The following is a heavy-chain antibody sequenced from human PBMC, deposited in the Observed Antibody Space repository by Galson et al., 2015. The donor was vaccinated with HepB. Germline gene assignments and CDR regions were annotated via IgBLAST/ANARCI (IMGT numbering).Heavy chain of an antibody. Sequence: SVKVSCKASGYTFTSYGISWVRQAPGQGLEWMGWISAYNGNTNYAQKLQDRVTMTTDTSTSTAYMELRSLRSDDTAVYFCARDLGEHSSGWGEPFDYWGQGTLVTVSS. CDR1: GYTFTSYG. D-gene: IGHD6-19*01. J-gene: IGHJ4*02. CDR2: ISAYNGNT. CDR3: ARDLGEHSSGWGEPFDY. V-gene: IGHV1-18*01.